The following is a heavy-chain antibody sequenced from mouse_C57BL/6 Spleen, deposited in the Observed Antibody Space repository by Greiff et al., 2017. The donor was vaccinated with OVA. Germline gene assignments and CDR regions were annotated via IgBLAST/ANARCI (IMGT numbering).Heavy chain of an antibody. D-gene: IGHD2-1*01. V-gene: IGHV1-52*01. Sequence: VQLQQPGAELVRPGSSVKLSCKASGYTFTSYWMHWVKQRPIQGLEWIGNIDPSDSETHYNQKFKDKATLTVDKSSSTAYMQLSSLTSEDSAVYYCARRGGNYAFDYWGQGTTLTVSS. J-gene: IGHJ2*01. CDR3: ARRGGNYAFDY. CDR2: IDPSDSET. CDR1: GYTFTSYW.